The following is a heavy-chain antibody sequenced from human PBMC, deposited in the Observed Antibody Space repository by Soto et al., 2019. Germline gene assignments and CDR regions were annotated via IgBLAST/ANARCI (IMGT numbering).Heavy chain of an antibody. Sequence: GGSLRLSCAASGFTFSSYAMSWVRQAPGKGLEWVSAISGSGGSTYYADSVKGRFTISRDNSKNTLYLQMNSLRAEDTAVYYCAKINLGCSSTSCYYSWFDPWGQGTLVTVSS. CDR1: GFTFSSYA. CDR2: ISGSGGST. V-gene: IGHV3-23*01. CDR3: AKINLGCSSTSCYYSWFDP. D-gene: IGHD2-2*01. J-gene: IGHJ5*02.